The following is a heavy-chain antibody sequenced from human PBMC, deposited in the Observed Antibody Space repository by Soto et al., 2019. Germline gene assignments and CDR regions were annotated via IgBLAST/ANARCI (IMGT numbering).Heavy chain of an antibody. CDR3: AASCVACGGFNYYGMDV. Sequence: SETLSLTCTVSGGSISNYYWTWIRQPPGKGLEWIGYIYYSGSTNYNPSLKSRVTISVDTSKNQFSLKLSSVTAADTAVYYCAASCVACGGFNYYGMDVWGQGTTVT. CDR2: IYYSGST. CDR1: GGSISNYY. D-gene: IGHD2-21*01. V-gene: IGHV4-59*12. J-gene: IGHJ6*02.